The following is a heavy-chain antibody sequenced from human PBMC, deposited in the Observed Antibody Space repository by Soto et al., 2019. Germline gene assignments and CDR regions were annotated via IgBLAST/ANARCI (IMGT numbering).Heavy chain of an antibody. D-gene: IGHD6-19*01. V-gene: IGHV1-69*01. Sequence: QVQLVQSGAEVRKPGSSVRVSCKASGGSFNRHTISWVRQAPGQGLEWMGGIIPIFGTANHAQKFQGRVTIIADESTSTAYMELSSLRSEDTAVYYCARESGSSGCNWGQGTLVTVSS. CDR2: IIPIFGTA. CDR1: GGSFNRHT. CDR3: ARESGSSGCN. J-gene: IGHJ4*02.